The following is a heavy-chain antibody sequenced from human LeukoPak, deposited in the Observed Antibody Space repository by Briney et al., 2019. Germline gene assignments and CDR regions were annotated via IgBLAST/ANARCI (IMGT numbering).Heavy chain of an antibody. V-gene: IGHV1-2*02. CDR2: INPNSGGT. J-gene: IGHJ6*03. D-gene: IGHD1-7*01. CDR3: AREYNWNYLFYYYYMDV. CDR1: GYTFTGYY. Sequence: ASVKVSCKASGYTFTGYYMHWVRQAPGQGLEWMGWINPNSGGTNYAQKFQGRVTMTRDTSISTAYMELSRLRSDDTAVYYCAREYNWNYLFYYYYMDVWGKGTTVTVSS.